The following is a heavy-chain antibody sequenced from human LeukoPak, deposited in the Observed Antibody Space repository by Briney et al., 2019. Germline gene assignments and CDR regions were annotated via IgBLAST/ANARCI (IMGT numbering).Heavy chain of an antibody. Sequence: GASVKVSCEASGYTFTSYYMHWVRQAPGQGLEWMGIINPSGGSTSYAQKFQGRVTMTRDTSTSTVYMELSSLRSEDTAVYYCARAYDYVWGSYRYTAGFDYWGQGTLVTVSS. D-gene: IGHD3-16*02. CDR1: GYTFTSYY. CDR2: INPSGGST. V-gene: IGHV1-46*01. CDR3: ARAYDYVWGSYRYTAGFDY. J-gene: IGHJ4*02.